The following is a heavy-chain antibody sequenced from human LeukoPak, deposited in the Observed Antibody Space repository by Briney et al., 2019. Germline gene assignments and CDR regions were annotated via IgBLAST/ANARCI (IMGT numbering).Heavy chain of an antibody. J-gene: IGHJ6*02. CDR2: ISGSGGST. D-gene: IGHD3-10*01. V-gene: IGHV3-23*01. CDR3: AKGMVRGYYYYYGMDV. CDR1: GFTFSSYA. Sequence: GGSLRLSCAASGFTFSSYAMSWVRQAPGKGLEWVSAISGSGGSTYYADSVRGRFTIPRDNSKNTLYLQMNSLRAEDTAVYYCAKGMVRGYYYYYGMDVWGQGTTVTVSS.